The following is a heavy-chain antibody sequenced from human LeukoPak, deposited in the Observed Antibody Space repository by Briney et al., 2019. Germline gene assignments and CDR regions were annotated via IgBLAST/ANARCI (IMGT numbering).Heavy chain of an antibody. CDR1: GFTFSSYS. V-gene: IGHV3-21*01. J-gene: IGHJ6*03. Sequence: PGGSLRLSCAASGFTFSSYSMTWVRQAPGKGLEWVSSISSSSRYIYYADSMKGRFTISRDNAKNSLYLQMNSLRAEDTAVYYCARDADSGYYMDVWGKGTTVTISS. CDR3: ARDADSGYYMDV. D-gene: IGHD3-3*01. CDR2: ISSSSRYI.